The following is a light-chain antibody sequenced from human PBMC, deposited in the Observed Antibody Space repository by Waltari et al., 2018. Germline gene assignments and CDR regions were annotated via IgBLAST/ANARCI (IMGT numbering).Light chain of an antibody. V-gene: IGKV4-1*01. CDR2: WAS. Sequence: DIVMTQSPDSLAVSLGERATIHFQSIQSVLFSPNNRNYLAWYQQKPGQSPKLVLYWASTRESGVPDRFSGSGSATDFTLTISSLQAEDVAVYYCQQYYSSPFTFGPGTKLEIK. J-gene: IGKJ3*01. CDR3: QQYYSSPFT. CDR1: QSVLFSPNNRNY.